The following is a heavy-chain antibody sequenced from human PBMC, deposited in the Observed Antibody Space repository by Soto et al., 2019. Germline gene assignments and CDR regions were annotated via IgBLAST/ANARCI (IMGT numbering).Heavy chain of an antibody. CDR3: ASSYGSGYRAFDY. J-gene: IGHJ4*02. CDR1: GDTCNFDS. Sequence: QVQLVQSGAAVKRPGSSVKVSCKASGDTCNFDSIHWVRQAPGLGLEWMGRVNPIVSMSNYAQKFQGRVTMTADKSTSTAYMELSSLRSEDTAIYYCASSYGSGYRAFDYWGQGALVTVSS. CDR2: VNPIVSMS. V-gene: IGHV1-69*02. D-gene: IGHD3-10*01.